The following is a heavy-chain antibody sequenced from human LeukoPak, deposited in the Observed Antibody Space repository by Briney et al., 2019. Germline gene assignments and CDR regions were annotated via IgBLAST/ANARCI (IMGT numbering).Heavy chain of an antibody. J-gene: IGHJ4*02. CDR1: GFTFSDYG. CDR3: ARVQGGGYRTADS. Sequence: GGSLRLSCSASGFTFSDYGMHWVRQAPGKGLEWVAFIRYDGSIRYYADSVKGRFTISRDNSKNTLFLQMNSLRDEDTAMYYCARVQGGGYRTADSWGQGTLVTVSS. CDR2: IRYDGSIR. D-gene: IGHD6-19*01. V-gene: IGHV3-30*02.